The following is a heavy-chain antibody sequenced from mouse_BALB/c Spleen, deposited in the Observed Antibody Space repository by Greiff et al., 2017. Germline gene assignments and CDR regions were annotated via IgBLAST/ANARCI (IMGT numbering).Heavy chain of an antibody. Sequence: GQLQQSGPGLVAPSQSLSITCTVSGFSLTGYGVNWVRQPPGKGLEWLGMIWGDGSTDYNSALKSRLSISKDNSKSQVFLKMNSLQTDDTARYYCARRYGNYVGYFDVWGAGTTVTVSS. CDR1: GFSLTGYG. D-gene: IGHD2-10*02. CDR2: IWGDGST. CDR3: ARRYGNYVGYFDV. V-gene: IGHV2-6-7*01. J-gene: IGHJ1*01.